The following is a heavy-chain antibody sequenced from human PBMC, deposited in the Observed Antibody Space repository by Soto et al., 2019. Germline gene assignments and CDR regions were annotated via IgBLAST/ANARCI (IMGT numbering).Heavy chain of an antibody. Sequence: ASVKVSCKASGYTFTSYAMHWVRQAPGQRLEWMGWINAGNGNTKYSQKFQGRVTITRDTSASTAYMELSSLRSEDTAVYYCARAAPEHQIRLRGWFDPWGQGTLVTVSS. V-gene: IGHV1-3*01. CDR2: INAGNGNT. CDR3: ARAAPEHQIRLRGWFDP. CDR1: GYTFTSYA. D-gene: IGHD4-17*01. J-gene: IGHJ5*02.